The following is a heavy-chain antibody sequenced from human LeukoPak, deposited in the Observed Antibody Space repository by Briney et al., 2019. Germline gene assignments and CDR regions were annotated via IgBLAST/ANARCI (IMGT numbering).Heavy chain of an antibody. V-gene: IGHV3-30*18. Sequence: GGSLRLSCAASGFIFSGHYMDWVRQAPGKGLEWVAVIGYDGSTEYYADSVKGRFTISRDNSKNTLHLQTNSLRAEDTGVYYCAKEYSSGRIDYWGQGTLVTVPS. J-gene: IGHJ4*02. CDR1: GFIFSGHY. D-gene: IGHD6-19*01. CDR2: IGYDGSTE. CDR3: AKEYSSGRIDY.